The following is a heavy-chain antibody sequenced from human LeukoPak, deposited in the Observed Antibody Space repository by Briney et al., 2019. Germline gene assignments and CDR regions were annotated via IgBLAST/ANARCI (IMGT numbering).Heavy chain of an antibody. Sequence: GGSLRLSCAASGFTFSSNGMHWVRQAPGKGLEWVAFIRYDGTNKYYADSVKGRFTISRDNSKNTLYLQMNSLRAEDTAVYYCAKDPSYYDSSGYPYYFDNWGQGTLVTVSS. V-gene: IGHV3-30*02. CDR2: IRYDGTNK. D-gene: IGHD3-22*01. CDR1: GFTFSSNG. CDR3: AKDPSYYDSSGYPYYFDN. J-gene: IGHJ4*02.